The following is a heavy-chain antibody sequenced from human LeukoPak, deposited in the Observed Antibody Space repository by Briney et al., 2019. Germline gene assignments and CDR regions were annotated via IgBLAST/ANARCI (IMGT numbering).Heavy chain of an antibody. J-gene: IGHJ4*02. CDR2: IYRHGGT. Sequence: GGSLRLSCAASGFTVSTNYVSWVRQAPGKGLEWVSVIYRHGGTAYADSVQGRFSISRDNSKNTVDLQMNSLRAEDTAVYYCARILDSAWGELGYWGQGTLVTVSP. CDR1: GFTVSTNY. V-gene: IGHV3-66*01. D-gene: IGHD6-19*01. CDR3: ARILDSAWGELGY.